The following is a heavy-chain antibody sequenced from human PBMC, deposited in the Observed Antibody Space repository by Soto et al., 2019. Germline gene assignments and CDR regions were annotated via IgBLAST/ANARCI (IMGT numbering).Heavy chain of an antibody. CDR3: ARQGNPRYCSGGSCFAVVDS. CDR1: GGSIISYY. D-gene: IGHD2-15*01. J-gene: IGHJ4*02. Sequence: QVQLQESGPGLVKPSETLSLTCTVSGGSIISYYWSWIRQPPGQGLEWIGYIYHSGSTNYNPSLKSRLTISVDTSKNQFSLKLSSVTAADTAVYYCARQGNPRYCSGGSCFAVVDSWGQGTLVTVSS. CDR2: IYHSGST. V-gene: IGHV4-59*08.